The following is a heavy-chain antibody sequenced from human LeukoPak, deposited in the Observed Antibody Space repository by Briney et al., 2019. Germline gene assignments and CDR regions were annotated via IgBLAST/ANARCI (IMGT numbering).Heavy chain of an antibody. J-gene: IGHJ4*02. Sequence: GGSLRLSCAASGFTFSSYWMHWVRQAPGKGLVWVSRINSDGSSTSYADSVKGRFTISRDNAKNTLYLQMNSLRAEDTAVYYCARPQGGWYNFCYWGQGTLVTVSS. V-gene: IGHV3-74*01. CDR1: GFTFSSYW. D-gene: IGHD6-19*01. CDR3: ARPQGGWYNFCY. CDR2: INSDGSST.